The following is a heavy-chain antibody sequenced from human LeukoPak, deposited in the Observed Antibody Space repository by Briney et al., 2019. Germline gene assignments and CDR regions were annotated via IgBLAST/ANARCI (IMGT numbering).Heavy chain of an antibody. CDR2: ISAYNGNT. Sequence: ASMKVSCKASGYSFTSYAINWARQAPGQGLEWMGWISAYNGNTDYAQKLQGRVTMTTDTSTSTAYMELRNLTSDDTAVYYCARDPLRSTWSTYYNALDVWGQGTTVTVSS. CDR3: ARDPLRSTWSTYYNALDV. V-gene: IGHV1-18*01. CDR1: GYSFTSYA. D-gene: IGHD6-13*01. J-gene: IGHJ6*02.